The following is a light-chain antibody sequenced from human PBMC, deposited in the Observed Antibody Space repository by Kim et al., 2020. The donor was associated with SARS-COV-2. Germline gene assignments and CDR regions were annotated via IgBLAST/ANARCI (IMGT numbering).Light chain of an antibody. V-gene: IGLV3-1*01. J-gene: IGLJ2*01. Sequence: SYELTQPPSVSVSPGQTASITCYGDRLGNKYVCWYQQKPGQSPVVVMYQDERRPSGIPERFSGSNSGNTATLTISGTQAMDEADYYCQVWDSTPTVFGGG. CDR1: RLGNKY. CDR2: QDE. CDR3: QVWDSTPTV.